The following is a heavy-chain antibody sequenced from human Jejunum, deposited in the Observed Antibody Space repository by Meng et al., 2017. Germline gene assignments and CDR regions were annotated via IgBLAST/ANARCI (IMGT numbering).Heavy chain of an antibody. CDR3: ARGHFDKYFDS. CDR2: MYFSGST. D-gene: IGHD3-22*01. Sequence: QLQEPGPGLVRPSETLALTCTISGGSVNSGSYYWSWIRQPPGKGLEWIGYMYFSGSTNYNASLKSRVTISVDTSKKQFSLKLTSVTAADTAVYYCARGHFDKYFDSWGQGTLVTVSS. CDR1: GGSVNSGSYY. J-gene: IGHJ4*02. V-gene: IGHV4-61*01.